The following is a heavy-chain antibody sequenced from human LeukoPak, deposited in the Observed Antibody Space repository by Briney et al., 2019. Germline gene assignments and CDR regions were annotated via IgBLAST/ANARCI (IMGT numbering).Heavy chain of an antibody. CDR3: ARSVVVPAAMNGMDV. Sequence: PGGSLRLSCAASGFTFSSYWMSWVRQAPGKGLEWVANIKQDGSEKYYVDSVKGRFTISRDNAKNSLYLQMNSLRAEDTAVHYCARSVVVPAAMNGMDVWGQGTTVTVSS. CDR2: IKQDGSEK. V-gene: IGHV3-7*01. J-gene: IGHJ6*02. D-gene: IGHD2-2*01. CDR1: GFTFSSYW.